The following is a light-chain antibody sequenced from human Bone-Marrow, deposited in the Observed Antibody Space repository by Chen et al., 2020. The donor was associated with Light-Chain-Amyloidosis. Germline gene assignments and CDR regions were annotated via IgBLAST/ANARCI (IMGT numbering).Light chain of an antibody. Sequence: QSALTQPASVSVSPGQSITISCTGTSSDVGGDNHVSWYQQHPDKAHKLIIYEVTNRPSWVPDRFSGSKSDNTASLTISGLQTEAEADYFCSSYTITDTLVFGSGTRVTVL. CDR1: SSDVGGDNH. CDR3: SSYTITDTLV. J-gene: IGLJ1*01. V-gene: IGLV2-14*01. CDR2: EVT.